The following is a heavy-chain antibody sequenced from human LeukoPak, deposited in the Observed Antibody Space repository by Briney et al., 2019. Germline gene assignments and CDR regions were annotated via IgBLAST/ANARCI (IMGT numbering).Heavy chain of an antibody. CDR3: AREESDYVWGSYRNTLDY. D-gene: IGHD3-16*02. J-gene: IGHJ4*02. CDR1: GRSISNYY. CDR2: IYTSGST. Sequence: SETLSLTCTVSGRSISNYYWSWTRQPAGKGLEWIGRIYTSGSTNYNPSLKSRVTMSVDTSKNQFSLKLSSVTAADTAVYYCAREESDYVWGSYRNTLDYWGQGTLVTVSS. V-gene: IGHV4-4*07.